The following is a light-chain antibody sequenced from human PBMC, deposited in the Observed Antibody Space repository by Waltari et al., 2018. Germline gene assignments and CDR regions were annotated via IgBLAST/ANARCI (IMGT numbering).Light chain of an antibody. Sequence: EIVMTQSPATLSVSPGERVTLSCRASQSVNRNLAWYQQRPGQAPRLPVYGELPRATGIPARFSGSGSGTEFTLTISSLQSEDFAVYYCQQYNDWPRTFGQGTTVEIK. CDR3: QQYNDWPRT. J-gene: IGKJ1*01. V-gene: IGKV3-15*01. CDR1: QSVNRN. CDR2: GEL.